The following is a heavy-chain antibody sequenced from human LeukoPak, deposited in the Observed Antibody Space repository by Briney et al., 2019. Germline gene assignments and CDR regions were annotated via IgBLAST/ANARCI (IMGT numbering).Heavy chain of an antibody. Sequence: GASVKVSCKASGYTFTGYAISWVRQAPGQGLEWMGWVSAYNGATNYAQNSQDRVTMTTDTPTTTAYMELRSLRSDDTAVYYCARVDLYYDSSGYSQAANVYWGQGTLVTVSS. V-gene: IGHV1-18*01. CDR1: GYTFTGYA. D-gene: IGHD3-22*01. CDR2: VSAYNGAT. J-gene: IGHJ4*02. CDR3: ARVDLYYDSSGYSQAANVY.